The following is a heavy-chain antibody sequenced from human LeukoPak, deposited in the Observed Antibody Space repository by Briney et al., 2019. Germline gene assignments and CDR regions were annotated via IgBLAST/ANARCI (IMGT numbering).Heavy chain of an antibody. CDR3: ARMDSGYSSSWYLDY. CDR1: GASMTYYY. Sequence: SETLSLTCTASGASMTYYYWSWIRQPPGKGLEWIGYIYYSGSTNYNPSLKSRVTISVDTSKNQFSLKLSSVTAADTAVYYCARMDSGYSSSWYLDYWGQGTLVTVSS. J-gene: IGHJ4*02. V-gene: IGHV4-59*01. CDR2: IYYSGST. D-gene: IGHD6-13*01.